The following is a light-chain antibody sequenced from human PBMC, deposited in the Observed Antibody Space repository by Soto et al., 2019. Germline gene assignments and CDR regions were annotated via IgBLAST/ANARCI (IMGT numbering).Light chain of an antibody. CDR3: QQYGSSPPLT. Sequence: EIALTQSPGTLSLSPGERATLSCRASQSVSSSYLAWYQQKPGQAPRLLIYGASSRATGIPDRFSGSGSGTDFTLTISRLEPEDFEVYYCQQYGSSPPLTFGGGTRVEIK. CDR2: GAS. CDR1: QSVSSSY. V-gene: IGKV3-20*01. J-gene: IGKJ4*01.